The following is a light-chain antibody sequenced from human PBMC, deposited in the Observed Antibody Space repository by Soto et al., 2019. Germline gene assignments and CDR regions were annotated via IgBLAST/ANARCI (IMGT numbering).Light chain of an antibody. CDR1: SSDVGGYNY. CDR2: DVS. Sequence: QSVLTQPRSVSGSPGQSVTISCTGTSSDVGGYNYVSWYQQHPGKAPKLMIYDVSKRPSGVPDRFSGSKSGNTASLPISGLQAEDEADYYCCSNAGSSSSFGTGTKVTVL. CDR3: CSNAGSSSS. V-gene: IGLV2-11*01. J-gene: IGLJ1*01.